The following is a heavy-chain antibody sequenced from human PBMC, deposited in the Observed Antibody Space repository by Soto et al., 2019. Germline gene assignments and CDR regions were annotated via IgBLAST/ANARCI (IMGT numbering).Heavy chain of an antibody. CDR3: AREVCSRGSCIPGSYYYGMDV. Sequence: GGSLRLSCAASGFTFNSYSMNWVRQAPGKGLEWVSSISSSSSYIYYADSVKGRFTISRDNAKNSLYLQMNSLRAEDTAVYYCAREVCSRGSCIPGSYYYGMDVWGQGTTATVSS. CDR2: ISSSSSYI. V-gene: IGHV3-21*01. J-gene: IGHJ6*02. D-gene: IGHD2-15*01. CDR1: GFTFNSYS.